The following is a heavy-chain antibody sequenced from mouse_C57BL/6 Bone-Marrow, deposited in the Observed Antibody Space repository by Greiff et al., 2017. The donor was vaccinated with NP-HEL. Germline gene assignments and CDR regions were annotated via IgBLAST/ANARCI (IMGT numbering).Heavy chain of an antibody. CDR1: GFTFNTYA. D-gene: IGHD1-1*02. J-gene: IGHJ3*01. CDR3: VRDMGLGFAY. Sequence: DVQLVESGGGLVQPKGSLKLSCAASGFTFNTYAMHWVRQAPGKGLEWVARIRSKSSNYATYYADSVKDRFTITRDDSESMLYLKMNNLKTEDTAMYYCVRDMGLGFAYWGQGTLVTVSA. V-gene: IGHV10-3*01. CDR2: IRSKSSNYAT.